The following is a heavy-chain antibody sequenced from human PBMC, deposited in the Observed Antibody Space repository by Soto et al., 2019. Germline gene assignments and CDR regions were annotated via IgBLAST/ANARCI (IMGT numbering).Heavy chain of an antibody. J-gene: IGHJ3*02. D-gene: IGHD5-12*01. V-gene: IGHV3-30-3*01. CDR1: GFTFSSYA. CDR2: ISYDGSNK. CDR3: AREGDGFDDAFDI. Sequence: QVQLVESGGGVVQPGRSLRLSCAASGFTFSSYAMHWVRQAPGKGLEWVAVISYDGSNKYYADSVKGRFTISRDNSKNTLYLQMNSLRAEDTAVYCCAREGDGFDDAFDIWGQGTMVTVSS.